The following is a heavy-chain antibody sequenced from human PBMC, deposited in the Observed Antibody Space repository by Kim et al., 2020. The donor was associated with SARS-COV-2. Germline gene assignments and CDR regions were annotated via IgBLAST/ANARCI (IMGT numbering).Heavy chain of an antibody. CDR2: LKFYVLDK. CDR1: GFTFSSHW. V-gene: IGHV3-7*03. CDR3: ARSAAGAAFDI. J-gene: IGHJ3*02. Sequence: GGSLRLSCEGSGFTFSSHWMSWVRQAPGQGLAFVAHLKFYVLDKNYVDSVKGRFTISRDNAKKSLYLQMNSLRAEDTAVYYCARSAAGAAFDIWGKGTMVSISS. D-gene: IGHD6-13*01.